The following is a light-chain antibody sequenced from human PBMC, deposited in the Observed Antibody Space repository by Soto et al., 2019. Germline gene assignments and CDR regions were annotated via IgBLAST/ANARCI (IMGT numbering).Light chain of an antibody. CDR1: QSVSSGY. V-gene: IGKV3-20*01. CDR3: QQYGSSPWLT. CDR2: GAS. J-gene: IGKJ4*01. Sequence: EIVLTQSPGTLSLSPGERATLSCRASQSVSSGYLAWYQQKPGQAPRLLIYGASSRSTGIPDRFSGSGSGTDFTITISRLEPEDFAVYYCQQYGSSPWLTFGGGTKVEIK.